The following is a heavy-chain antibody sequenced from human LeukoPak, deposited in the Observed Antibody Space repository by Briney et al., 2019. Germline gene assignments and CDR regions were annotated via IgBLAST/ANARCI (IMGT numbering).Heavy chain of an antibody. CDR3: ARLRADHFDY. Sequence: ASVKVSFKASGYTFTVYYMHWVRQAPGQGREWMGRINPNSGGTNYAQKFQGRVTMTRDTSISTAYMELSRLRSDDTAVYYCARLRADHFDYWGQGTLVTVSS. D-gene: IGHD5-12*01. V-gene: IGHV1-2*06. CDR2: INPNSGGT. J-gene: IGHJ4*02. CDR1: GYTFTVYY.